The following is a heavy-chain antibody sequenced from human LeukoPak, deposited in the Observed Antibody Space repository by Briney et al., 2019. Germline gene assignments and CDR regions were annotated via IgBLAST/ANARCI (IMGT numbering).Heavy chain of an antibody. J-gene: IGHJ4*02. CDR3: ARDAHYDFWSGYLPFDY. CDR2: ISAYNGNT. Sequence: GASVKVSCKASGYTFTGYGISWVRQPPGKGLEGMGWISAYNGNTNYAQKLQGRVTMTTDTSTSTAYMELRSLRSDDTAVYYCARDAHYDFWSGYLPFDYWGQGTLVTVSS. D-gene: IGHD3-3*01. CDR1: GYTFTGYG. V-gene: IGHV1-18*01.